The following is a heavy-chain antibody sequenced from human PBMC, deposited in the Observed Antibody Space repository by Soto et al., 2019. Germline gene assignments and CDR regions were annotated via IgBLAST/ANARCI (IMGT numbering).Heavy chain of an antibody. V-gene: IGHV4-31*03. D-gene: IGHD3-16*01. CDR3: ARSAITYYDNIGGSLYYFDY. J-gene: IGHJ4*02. Sequence: QVQLQESGPGLVKPSQTLSLSCTVSGGSISNGGYYWTWIRQHPGKGLECIGHIYYTGSTFYNPSLKGRIAISIDTSRNQFSLKLTSVTAADTAVYYCARSAITYYDNIGGSLYYFDYWGQGTLVTVSS. CDR2: IYYTGST. CDR1: GGSISNGGYY.